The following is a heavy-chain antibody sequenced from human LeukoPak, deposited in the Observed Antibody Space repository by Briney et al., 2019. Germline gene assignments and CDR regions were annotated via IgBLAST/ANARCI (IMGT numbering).Heavy chain of an antibody. CDR1: GGSISSYY. CDR2: IYYSGST. CDR3: ARGRGPLGY. V-gene: IGHV4-59*01. Sequence: SETLSLTCTVSGGSISSYYWSWIRQPPGKGLEWIGYIYYSGSTNYNPSLKSRVTISVDTSKNQLSLKLRSVTGADTAVYYCARGRGPLGYWGQGTLVTVSS. D-gene: IGHD3/OR15-3a*01. J-gene: IGHJ4*02.